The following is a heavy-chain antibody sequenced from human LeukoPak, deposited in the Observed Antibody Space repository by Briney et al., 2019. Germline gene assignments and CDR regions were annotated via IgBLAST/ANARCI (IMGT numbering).Heavy chain of an antibody. Sequence: ASVKVSCKASGYTFTGYYIHWVRQAPGQGLEWMGWINPNSGGTNYAQKFQGRVTMPRDTSITTAYMELSRLRSDDTAVYYCARPHDGGSYSNDAFDIWGQGTMVTVSS. J-gene: IGHJ3*02. CDR2: INPNSGGT. CDR3: ARPHDGGSYSNDAFDI. CDR1: GYTFTGYY. D-gene: IGHD1-26*01. V-gene: IGHV1-2*02.